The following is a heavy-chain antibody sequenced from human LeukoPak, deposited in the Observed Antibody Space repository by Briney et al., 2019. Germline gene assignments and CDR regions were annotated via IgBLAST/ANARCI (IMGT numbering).Heavy chain of an antibody. Sequence: PGGSLRLSCAASGLTLSSDGMSWVRQAPGKGLEWVSVISGSGRNTYYADSVKGRFTISRDNSKNTLYLQMNSLGAEDTAVYYCAKSIEGVVRGTYYYYSYMDVWGKGTTVTVSS. D-gene: IGHD3-3*01. CDR2: ISGSGRNT. CDR3: AKSIEGVVRGTYYYYSYMDV. J-gene: IGHJ6*03. CDR1: GLTLSSDG. V-gene: IGHV3-23*01.